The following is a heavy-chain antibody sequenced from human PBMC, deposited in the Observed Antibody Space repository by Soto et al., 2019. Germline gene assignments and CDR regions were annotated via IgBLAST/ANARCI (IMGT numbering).Heavy chain of an antibody. Sequence: GSLRLSCTVSGGSISSSSYYWGWIRQPPGKGLEWIGSIYYSGSTYYNPSLKSRVTISVDTSKNQFSLKLSSVTAADTAVYYCARQLANSYYDYIWGSYRQYYFDYWGQGTLVTVSS. CDR3: ARQLANSYYDYIWGSYRQYYFDY. D-gene: IGHD3-16*02. CDR2: IYYSGST. CDR1: GGSISSSSYY. V-gene: IGHV4-39*01. J-gene: IGHJ4*02.